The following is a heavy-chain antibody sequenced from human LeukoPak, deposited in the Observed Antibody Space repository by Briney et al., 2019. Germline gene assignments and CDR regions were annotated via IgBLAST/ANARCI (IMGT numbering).Heavy chain of an antibody. Sequence: GGSLRLSCAASGFIFSSSWMGWIRQAPGKGLEWVANISPDESVKYYVDSVKGRFSISRDNADNSLFLQMNSLRTEDAAVYYCVRGGGLLDYWGQGTLVTVSS. CDR3: VRGGGLLDY. V-gene: IGHV3-7*04. CDR1: GFIFSSSW. J-gene: IGHJ4*02. D-gene: IGHD3-10*01. CDR2: ISPDESVK.